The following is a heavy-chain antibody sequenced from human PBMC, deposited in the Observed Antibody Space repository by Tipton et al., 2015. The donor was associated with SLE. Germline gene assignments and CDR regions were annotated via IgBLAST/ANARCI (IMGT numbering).Heavy chain of an antibody. Sequence: TLSLTCAVYGGPFSGYYWSWICQPPGKGLEWIGEINHSGSTKYNPSLKSRVTISVDTSKNHFSLKLSSVTAADTAVYSCARLFGGSGDVWGQGTLVTVSS. D-gene: IGHD2-15*01. CDR3: ARLFGGSGDV. J-gene: IGHJ4*02. CDR1: GGPFSGYY. V-gene: IGHV4-34*01. CDR2: INHSGST.